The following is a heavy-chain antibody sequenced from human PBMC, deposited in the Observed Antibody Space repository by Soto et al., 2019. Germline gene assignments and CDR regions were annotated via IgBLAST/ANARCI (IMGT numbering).Heavy chain of an antibody. Sequence: GGSLRLSCAASGFTFSSYAMSWVRQAPGKGLEWVSAISGSGGSTYYADSVKGRFTISRDNSKNTLYLQMNSLRAEDTAVYYCAKDGSRGWSGNAKGIFDYWGQGTLVTVSS. CDR3: AKDGSRGWSGNAKGIFDY. D-gene: IGHD3-3*01. CDR2: ISGSGGST. J-gene: IGHJ4*02. V-gene: IGHV3-23*01. CDR1: GFTFSSYA.